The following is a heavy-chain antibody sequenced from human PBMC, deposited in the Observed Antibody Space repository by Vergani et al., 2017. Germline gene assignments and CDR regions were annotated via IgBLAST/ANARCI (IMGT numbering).Heavy chain of an antibody. V-gene: IGHV3-21*01. CDR3: ARDEDGDYFFDY. J-gene: IGHJ4*02. Sequence: EVQLLESGGGLVQPGGSLRLSCAASGFTFSSYAMSWVRQAPGKGLEWVSAISSSSSYIYYADSVKGRFTISRDNAKNSLYLQMNSLRAEDTAVYYCARDEDGDYFFDYWGQGTLVTVSS. D-gene: IGHD4-17*01. CDR2: ISSSSSYI. CDR1: GFTFSSYA.